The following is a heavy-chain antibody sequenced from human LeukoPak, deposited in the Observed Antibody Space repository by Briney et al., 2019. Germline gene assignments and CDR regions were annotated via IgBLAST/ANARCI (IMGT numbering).Heavy chain of an antibody. Sequence: KPSETLSLTCTVSGGSISNYYWSWIRQPPGKGLEWIGEIHHSGNTNYNPSLTSRVTLSVDTSKNQFSLRLNSVTAADTAVYYCARKPHYDMLTGYYTLDSWGQGTLVTVSS. CDR2: IHHSGNT. J-gene: IGHJ4*02. CDR3: ARKPHYDMLTGYYTLDS. D-gene: IGHD3-9*01. CDR1: GGSISNYY. V-gene: IGHV4-34*01.